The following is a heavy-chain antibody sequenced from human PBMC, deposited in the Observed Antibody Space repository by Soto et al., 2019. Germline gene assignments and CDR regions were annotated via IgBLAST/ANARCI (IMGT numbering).Heavy chain of an antibody. CDR3: ARVHIVTTMGFDY. J-gene: IGHJ4*02. CDR2: IYPGDSDT. V-gene: IGHV5-51*01. Sequence: PGASLKISCNGSGYSFTSYWIGWVRQLPGKGLEWMGIIYPGDSDTRCSPSFQGQVIISADKSINTAYLQWSSLKASDTAMYYCARVHIVTTMGFDYWAQGTLVTVSS. D-gene: IGHD5-12*01. CDR1: GYSFTSYW.